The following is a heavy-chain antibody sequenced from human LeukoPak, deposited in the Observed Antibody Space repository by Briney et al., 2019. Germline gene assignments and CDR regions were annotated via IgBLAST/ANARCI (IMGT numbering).Heavy chain of an antibody. J-gene: IGHJ4*02. D-gene: IGHD3-16*01. Sequence: ETLSLTCAVYGGSFSGYYWSWVRQAPGKGLEWVSGITNSGENTYYADSVKGRFTISRDNSKNTLFLEMNSLRVEGTAVYYCAKGRGFRVWDPWDNWGQGTLITVSS. CDR1: GGSFSGYY. V-gene: IGHV3-23*01. CDR2: ITNSGENT. CDR3: AKGRGFRVWDPWDN.